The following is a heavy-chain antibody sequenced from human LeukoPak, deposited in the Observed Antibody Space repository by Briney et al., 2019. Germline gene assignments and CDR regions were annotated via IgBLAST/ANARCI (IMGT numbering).Heavy chain of an antibody. CDR3: AKKGATTGDFDY. V-gene: IGHV3-23*01. CDR1: GFTFSNFL. Sequence: GGSLRLSCAASGFTFSNFLMTWVRQAPGKGPEWVSAISGSGGDTYYADSVKGRLTISRDNSKNTLYLQMNSLRAEDTAVYYCAKKGATTGDFDYWGQGTLVTVSS. D-gene: IGHD1-26*01. CDR2: ISGSGGDT. J-gene: IGHJ4*02.